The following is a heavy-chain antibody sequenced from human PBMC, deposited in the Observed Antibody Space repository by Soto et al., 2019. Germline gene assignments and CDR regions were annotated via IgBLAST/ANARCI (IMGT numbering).Heavy chain of an antibody. CDR1: GGSFSGYY. D-gene: IGHD3-16*02. V-gene: IGHV4-34*01. CDR3: ARAYVWGSYRPYFDY. Sequence: SETLSLTCAVYGGSFSGYYWSWIRQPPGKGLEWIGEINHSGSTNYNPSLKSRVTISVDTTKNQFSLKLSSVTAADTAVYYCARAYVWGSYRPYFDYWGQGTLVTVSS. J-gene: IGHJ4*02. CDR2: INHSGST.